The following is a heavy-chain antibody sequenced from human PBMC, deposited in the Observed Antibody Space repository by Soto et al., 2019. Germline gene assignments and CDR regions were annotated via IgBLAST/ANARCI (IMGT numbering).Heavy chain of an antibody. CDR3: VREGSSYYFDC. CDR1: GFTFSSYG. V-gene: IGHV3-30*03. J-gene: IGHJ4*02. D-gene: IGHD3-22*01. Sequence: GSLRLSCAASGFTFSSYGMHWVRQAPGKGLEWVAVISYDGSNKYYADSVKGRFTISRDNSKNTLYLQMNSLRAEDTAIYYCVREGSSYYFDCWGQGTLVTVSS. CDR2: ISYDGSNK.